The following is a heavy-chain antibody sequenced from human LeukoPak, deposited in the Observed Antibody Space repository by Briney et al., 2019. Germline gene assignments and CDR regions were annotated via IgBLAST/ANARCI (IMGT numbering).Heavy chain of an antibody. CDR3: ARGDVLRYFDWPPNYYGMDV. D-gene: IGHD3-9*01. J-gene: IGHJ6*02. Sequence: TGGSLRLSCGASGFTFSSYGMHWVRQAPGKGLEWVAVISYDGSNKYYVDSVKGRFTISRDNSKNTLYLQMNSLRAEDTAVYYCARGDVLRYFDWPPNYYGMDVWGQGTTVTVSS. V-gene: IGHV3-30*03. CDR2: ISYDGSNK. CDR1: GFTFSSYG.